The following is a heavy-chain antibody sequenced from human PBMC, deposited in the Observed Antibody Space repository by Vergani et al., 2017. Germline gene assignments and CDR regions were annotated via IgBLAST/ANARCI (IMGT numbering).Heavy chain of an antibody. Sequence: QVQLVESGGGVVQPGRSLRLSCAASGFTFSSYAMHWVRQAPGKGLEWVAVISYDGSNKYYADSVKGRFTISRDNSKNTLYLQMNSLRAEDTAVYYCARDIFDGSGSLGSDYYYYGMDVWGQGTTVTVSS. CDR1: GFTFSSYA. J-gene: IGHJ6*02. D-gene: IGHD3-10*01. V-gene: IGHV3-30-3*01. CDR3: ARDIFDGSGSLGSDYYYYGMDV. CDR2: ISYDGSNK.